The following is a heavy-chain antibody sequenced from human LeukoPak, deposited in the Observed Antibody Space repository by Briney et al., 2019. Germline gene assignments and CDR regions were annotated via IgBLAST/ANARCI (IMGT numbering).Heavy chain of an antibody. CDR3: ASDQLTTVTTGVAFDI. CDR1: GFTFSTYG. CDR2: IRYDGSNK. J-gene: IGHJ3*02. Sequence: GGSLRLSCAASGFTFSTYGMHWVRQAPGKGLEWVAFIRYDGSNKYYADSVKGRFTISRDNSKNTLYLQMNSLRAEDTAVYYCASDQLTTVTTGVAFDIWGQGTMVTVSS. D-gene: IGHD4-17*01. V-gene: IGHV3-30*02.